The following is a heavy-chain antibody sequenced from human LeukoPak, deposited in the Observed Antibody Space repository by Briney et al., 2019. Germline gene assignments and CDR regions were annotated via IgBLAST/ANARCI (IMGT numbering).Heavy chain of an antibody. CDR3: VEFYAGNGM. CDR2: MSSNGGST. Sequence: GGSLRLSCSASGFTFSTYVMHWVRQAPGKGLEYVSAMSSNGGSTYYADSVKGRFTISRDNSKNTLYLQMSSLRAEDTAVYYCVEFYAGNGMWGQGTLVTVSS. J-gene: IGHJ4*02. D-gene: IGHD4-23*01. V-gene: IGHV3-64D*09. CDR1: GFTFSTYV.